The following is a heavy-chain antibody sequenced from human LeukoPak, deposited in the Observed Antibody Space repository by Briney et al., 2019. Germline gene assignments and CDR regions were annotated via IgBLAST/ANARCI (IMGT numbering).Heavy chain of an antibody. J-gene: IGHJ4*02. V-gene: IGHV1-69*13. CDR2: IIPIFGTA. CDR1: GGTFSSHA. CDR3: ARERPQGDYYDSSGSTFDY. D-gene: IGHD3-22*01. Sequence: SVKVSCKASGGTFSSHAISWVRQAPGQGLEWMGGIIPIFGTANYAQKFQGRVTITADESTSTAYMELSSLRSEDTAVYYCARERPQGDYYDSSGSTFDYWGQGTLVTVSS.